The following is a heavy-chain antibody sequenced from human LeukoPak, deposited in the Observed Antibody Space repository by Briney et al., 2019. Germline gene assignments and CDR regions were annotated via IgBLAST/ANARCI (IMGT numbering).Heavy chain of an antibody. D-gene: IGHD2-2*01. CDR2: ISASGDST. CDR1: GFTFSNYA. V-gene: IGHV3-23*01. CDR3: AKGPKASSTSCFDY. Sequence: PGGSLRLSCAASGFTFSNYAMSWVRQAPGRGLEWVSSISASGDSTYYTDSVKGRFTISRDQPKNTLWLQMNSLRAEDTAVYYCAKGPKASSTSCFDYWGQGTLVTVSS. J-gene: IGHJ4*02.